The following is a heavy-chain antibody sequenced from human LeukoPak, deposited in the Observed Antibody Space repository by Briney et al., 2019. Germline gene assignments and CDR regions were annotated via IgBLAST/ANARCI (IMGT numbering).Heavy chain of an antibody. Sequence: SETLSLTCAVYGGSFSGYYWSWIRQPPGKGLEWIGEINHSGSTNYNPSLKRRVTISVDTSKNQFSLKLSSVTAADTAVYYCARGLKYPYDLLSHWGQGTLVTVSS. CDR3: ARGLKYPYDLLSH. D-gene: IGHD3-3*01. CDR2: INHSGST. J-gene: IGHJ4*02. CDR1: GGSFSGYY. V-gene: IGHV4-34*01.